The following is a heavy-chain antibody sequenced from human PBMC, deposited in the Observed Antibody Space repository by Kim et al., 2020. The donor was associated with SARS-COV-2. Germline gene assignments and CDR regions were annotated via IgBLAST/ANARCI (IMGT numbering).Heavy chain of an antibody. D-gene: IGHD5-18*01. Sequence: YAAPVQGRFSISRDDSGNTLYLQMNSLTTEDTAVYYCTTEGYSYGHHSLHMWSQGTMVTVSS. V-gene: IGHV3-15*05. J-gene: IGHJ3*02. CDR3: TTEGYSYGHHSLHM.